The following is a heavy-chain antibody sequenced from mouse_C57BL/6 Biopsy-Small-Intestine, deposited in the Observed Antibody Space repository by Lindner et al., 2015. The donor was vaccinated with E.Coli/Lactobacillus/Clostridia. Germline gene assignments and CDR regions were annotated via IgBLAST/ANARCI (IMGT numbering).Heavy chain of an antibody. J-gene: IGHJ2*01. CDR2: ISSGGSYT. V-gene: IGHV5-6*01. CDR3: ASIYYDYDGYYFDY. CDR1: GFTFSSYG. D-gene: IGHD2-4*01. Sequence: VQLQESGGDLVKPGGSLKLSCAASGFTFSSYGMSWVRQTPDKRLEWVATISSGGSYTYYPDSVKGRFTISRDNAKNTLYLQMSSLKSEDTAMYYCASIYYDYDGYYFDYWGQGTTLTVSS.